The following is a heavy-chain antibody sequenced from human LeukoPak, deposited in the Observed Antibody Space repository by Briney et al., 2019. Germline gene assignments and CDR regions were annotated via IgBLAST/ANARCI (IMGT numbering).Heavy chain of an antibody. CDR1: GFTFSSYA. CDR2: ISGSGGST. CDR3: ANLDSSGYYSGTESRDFDY. J-gene: IGHJ4*02. D-gene: IGHD3-22*01. Sequence: GGSLRLSCAASGFTFSSYAMSWVRQAPGKGLEWVSAISGSGGSTYYADSVKGRFTISRDNSKNTLYLQMNSLRAEDTAVYYCANLDSSGYYSGTESRDFDYWGQGTLVTVSS. V-gene: IGHV3-23*01.